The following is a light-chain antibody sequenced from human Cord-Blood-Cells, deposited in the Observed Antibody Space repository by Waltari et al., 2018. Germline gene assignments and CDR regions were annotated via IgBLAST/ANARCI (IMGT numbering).Light chain of an antibody. Sequence: EIVMTQSPATLSVSPGERATNSCRASQSVSSNLAWYQQKPGQAPRLLIYGASTRATGIPARFSGSGSGTEFTLTISSLQSEDFAVYYCQQYNNWWTFGQGTKVEIK. CDR2: GAS. J-gene: IGKJ1*01. CDR3: QQYNNWWT. V-gene: IGKV3-15*01. CDR1: QSVSSN.